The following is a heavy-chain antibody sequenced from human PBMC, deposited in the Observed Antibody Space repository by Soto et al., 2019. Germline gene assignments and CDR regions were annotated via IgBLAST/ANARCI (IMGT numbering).Heavy chain of an antibody. CDR2: ISSSSSTI. CDR1: GFTFSSYS. V-gene: IGHV3-48*01. CDR3: AGEADYLNWFDP. Sequence: EVQLVESGGGLVQPGGSLRLSCAASGFTFSSYSMNWVRQAPGKGLEWVSYISSSSSTIYYADSVKGRFTISRDNSKNSLDLQINSLRAEDTAVYYCAGEADYLNWFDPWGQGTLVTVSS. J-gene: IGHJ5*02. D-gene: IGHD4-17*01.